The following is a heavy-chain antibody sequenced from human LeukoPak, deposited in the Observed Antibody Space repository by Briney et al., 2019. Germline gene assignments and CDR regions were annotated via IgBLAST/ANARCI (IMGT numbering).Heavy chain of an antibody. V-gene: IGHV3-33*06. Sequence: GRSLRLSCAASGFTFSSYGMHWVRQAPGKGLEWVAVIWYDGSNKYYADSVKGRFTISRDNSKNTLYLQMNSLRAEDTAVYYCAKEGHSYGYWVRYFDYWGQGTLVTVSS. CDR3: AKEGHSYGYWVRYFDY. D-gene: IGHD5-18*01. CDR1: GFTFSSYG. J-gene: IGHJ4*02. CDR2: IWYDGSNK.